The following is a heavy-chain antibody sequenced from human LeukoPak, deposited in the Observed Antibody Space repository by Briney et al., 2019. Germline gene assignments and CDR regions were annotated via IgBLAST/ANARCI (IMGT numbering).Heavy chain of an antibody. J-gene: IGHJ3*02. CDR2: INSDGSST. V-gene: IGHV3-74*01. Sequence: GGSLRLSCAASGFTFSSYWMHWVRQAPGKGLVWVSRINSDGSSTSYADSVKGRFTISRDNAKNTLYLQMNSLRAEDTAVYCCARSSPPYYYDSSGYYGFDIWGPGTMVTVSS. D-gene: IGHD3-22*01. CDR1: GFTFSSYW. CDR3: ARSSPPYYYDSSGYYGFDI.